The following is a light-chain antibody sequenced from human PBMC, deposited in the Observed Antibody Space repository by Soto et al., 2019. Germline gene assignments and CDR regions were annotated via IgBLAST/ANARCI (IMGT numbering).Light chain of an antibody. CDR3: QQSYRSPYT. CDR2: GAS. V-gene: IGKV1-39*01. J-gene: IGKJ2*01. Sequence: IQMTQSPSSVSASVGDSVTVTCRASQSINIYLNWYQQKPGKAPTLLIYGASSLQSGVPSRFTGGGSRTDFTLTISSLQPEDCATYYCQQSYRSPYTFGQGTKLEIK. CDR1: QSINIY.